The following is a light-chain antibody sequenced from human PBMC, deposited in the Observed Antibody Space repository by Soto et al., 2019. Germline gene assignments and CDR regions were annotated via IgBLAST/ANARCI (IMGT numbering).Light chain of an antibody. CDR3: SSYAGSNNVI. V-gene: IGLV2-8*01. J-gene: IGLJ2*01. Sequence: QSVLTQPPSASGSPGRSVTISCTGTSSDVGGYNYVSWYQQHPGKAPKLMIYEVSERPSGVPDRFSGSKSGNTASLTVSGLQAEDEADYYCSSYAGSNNVIFGGGTKLTVL. CDR1: SSDVGGYNY. CDR2: EVS.